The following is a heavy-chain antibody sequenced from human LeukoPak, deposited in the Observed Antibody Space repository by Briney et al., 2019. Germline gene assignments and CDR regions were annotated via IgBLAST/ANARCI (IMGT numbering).Heavy chain of an antibody. CDR2: ISGSGDST. CDR3: AKDYTPDY. CDR1: GFAFSSYV. Sequence: GGSLRLSCAASGFAFSSYVMSWVRQAPGKGLEWVSSISGSGDSTYYADSVKGRFTISRDNSKNTLYLQMNSLRAEDTAVYYCAKDYTPDYWGQGTLVTVSS. V-gene: IGHV3-23*01. J-gene: IGHJ4*02.